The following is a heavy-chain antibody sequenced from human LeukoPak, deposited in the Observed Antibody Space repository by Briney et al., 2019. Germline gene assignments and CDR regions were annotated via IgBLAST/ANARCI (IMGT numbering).Heavy chain of an antibody. D-gene: IGHD6-19*01. CDR1: GFTFSSYA. CDR3: AKPISSGWGGFDY. Sequence: GGSLRLSRAASGFTFSSYAMSWVRQAPGKGLEWVSAISGSGGSTYYADSVKGRFTISRDNSKNTLYLQMNSLRAEDTAVYYCAKPISSGWGGFDYWGQGTLVTVSS. CDR2: ISGSGGST. V-gene: IGHV3-23*01. J-gene: IGHJ4*02.